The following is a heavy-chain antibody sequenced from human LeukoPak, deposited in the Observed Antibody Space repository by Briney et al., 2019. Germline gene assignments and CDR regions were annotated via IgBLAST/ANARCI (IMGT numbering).Heavy chain of an antibody. V-gene: IGHV3-48*01. CDR1: GFTLSNYG. Sequence: GGSLRLSCAASGFTLSNYGMSWVRQAPGKGLEGVSYITISGGTYYADSVKGRFTISRDSAKNSLSLQMNSLRAEDTAVYYCAKGMPDMAYLDCWGQGTLVTVSS. CDR2: ITISGGT. CDR3: AKGMPDMAYLDC. J-gene: IGHJ4*02. D-gene: IGHD5-18*01.